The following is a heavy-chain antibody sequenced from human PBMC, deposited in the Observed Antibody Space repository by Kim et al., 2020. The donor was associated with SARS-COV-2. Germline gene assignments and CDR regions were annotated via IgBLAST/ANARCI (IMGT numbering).Heavy chain of an antibody. CDR1: GYTFTNYG. J-gene: IGHJ4*02. CDR2: ISPYNGNT. CDR3: ARGGRFLEWLLIDY. D-gene: IGHD3-3*01. V-gene: IGHV1-18*01. Sequence: ASVKVSCKASGYTFTNYGITWVRQAPGQGLEWMGWISPYNGNTNYAQNLQGRVTMTTDTSTNTGYMELRSLRSDDTAVYYCARGGRFLEWLLIDYWGQGTLVTVSS.